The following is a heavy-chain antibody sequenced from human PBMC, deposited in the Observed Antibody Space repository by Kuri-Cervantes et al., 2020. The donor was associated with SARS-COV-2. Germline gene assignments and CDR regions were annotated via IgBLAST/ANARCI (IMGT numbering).Heavy chain of an antibody. J-gene: IGHJ3*02. CDR1: GYTFTSYY. Sequence: ASVKVSCKASGYTFTSYYMHWVRQAPGQGLEWMGIINPSGGSTSYAQKFQGRVTMTRDTSTSTVYMELGSLRSEDTAVYYRARADIVVVVAAGGAFDIWGQGTMVTVSS. CDR2: INPSGGST. V-gene: IGHV1-46*01. D-gene: IGHD2-15*01. CDR3: ARADIVVVVAAGGAFDI.